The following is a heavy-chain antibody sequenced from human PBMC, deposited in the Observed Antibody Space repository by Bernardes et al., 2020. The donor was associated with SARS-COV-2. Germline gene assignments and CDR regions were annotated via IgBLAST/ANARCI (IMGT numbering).Heavy chain of an antibody. Sequence: GSLRLSCAASGFTFSDYYMSWIRQAPGKGLEWVSYISSSGSTIYYADSVKGRFTISRDNAKNSLYLQMNSLRAEDTAVYYCARVKAVAGTSYYYGMDVWGQGTTVTVSS. J-gene: IGHJ6*02. D-gene: IGHD6-19*01. V-gene: IGHV3-11*01. CDR2: ISSSGSTI. CDR3: ARVKAVAGTSYYYGMDV. CDR1: GFTFSDYY.